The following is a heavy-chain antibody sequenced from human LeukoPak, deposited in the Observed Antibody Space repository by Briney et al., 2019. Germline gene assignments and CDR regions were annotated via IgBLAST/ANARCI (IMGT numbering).Heavy chain of an antibody. CDR2: INSDGRGI. CDR3: ARGNAHAFDI. V-gene: IGHV3-74*01. Sequence: GGSLRLSCAVSGFTLSSYWMHWVRHLPGKGLVWVSRINSDGRGISYAGSVKGRFTISRDNAKNTLYLQMNSLRAEDTAVYYCARGNAHAFDIWGQGTLVTVSS. CDR1: GFTLSSYW. J-gene: IGHJ3*02.